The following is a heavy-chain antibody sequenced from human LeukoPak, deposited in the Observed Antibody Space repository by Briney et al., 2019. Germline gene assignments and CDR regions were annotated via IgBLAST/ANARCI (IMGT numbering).Heavy chain of an antibody. D-gene: IGHD3-3*01. CDR1: GGTFSSYA. Sequence: GASVKVSCKASGGTFSSYAISWVRQAPGQGLEWMGRIIPILGIANYAQKFQGRVTITADKSTSTAYMELSSLRSEGTAVYYCARDYDFWSGYYTGYFDYWGQGTLVTVSS. CDR3: ARDYDFWSGYYTGYFDY. J-gene: IGHJ4*02. V-gene: IGHV1-69*04. CDR2: IIPILGIA.